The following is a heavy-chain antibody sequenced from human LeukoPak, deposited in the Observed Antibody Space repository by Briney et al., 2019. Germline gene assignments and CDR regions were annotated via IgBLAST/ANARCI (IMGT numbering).Heavy chain of an antibody. CDR2: IYYSGST. CDR1: GGSISSSSYY. CDR3: ARQLGYCSSTSCYADKVDY. J-gene: IGHJ4*02. V-gene: IGHV4-39*01. Sequence: SETLSLSCTVSGGSISSSSYYWGWIRQPPGKGLEWIGSIYYSGSTYYNPSLKSRVTISVDTSKNQFSLKLSSVTAADTAVYYCARQLGYCSSTSCYADKVDYWGQGTLVTVSS. D-gene: IGHD2-2*01.